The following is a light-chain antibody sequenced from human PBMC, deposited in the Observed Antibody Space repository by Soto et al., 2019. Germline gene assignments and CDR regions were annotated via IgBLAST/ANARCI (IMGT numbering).Light chain of an antibody. CDR1: SSDVSGFNY. CDR2: AVS. Sequence: QSALTQPRSVSGSPGQSVTISCTGTSSDVSGFNYVSWYQQLPGKAPKLLIHAVSERPSGVSDRFSGSKSGNTASLTISGLQVEDEADYYCCSYAGSYTWVFGGGTKVTIL. CDR3: CSYAGSYTWV. J-gene: IGLJ3*02. V-gene: IGLV2-11*01.